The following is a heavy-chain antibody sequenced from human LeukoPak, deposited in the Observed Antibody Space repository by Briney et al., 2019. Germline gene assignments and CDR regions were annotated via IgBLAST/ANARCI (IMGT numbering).Heavy chain of an antibody. J-gene: IGHJ6*02. D-gene: IGHD6-13*01. CDR3: AKESRGSSWILPYYYYGMDV. V-gene: IGHV3-30*18. Sequence: GGSLRLSCAASGFTFSSYGMHWVRQAPGKGLEGVAVISYHGSNKYYADSVKGRFTISRDNSKNTLYLQMNSLRAEDTAVYYCAKESRGSSWILPYYYYGMDVWGQGTTVTVSS. CDR2: ISYHGSNK. CDR1: GFTFSSYG.